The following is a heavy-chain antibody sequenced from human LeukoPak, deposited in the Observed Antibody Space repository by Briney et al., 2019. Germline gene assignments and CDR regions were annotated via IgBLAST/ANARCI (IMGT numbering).Heavy chain of an antibody. CDR2: INPSGGST. J-gene: IGHJ5*02. CDR1: GYTFTSYY. CDR3: AREFYPPFTMVRVSWFDA. Sequence: ASVKVSCKASGYTFTSYYMHWVRQAPGQGLEWMGIINPSGGSTSYAQKFQGRVTMTRDTSTSTVYMELSSLRSEDTAVYYCAREFYPPFTMVRVSWFDAWGQGTLVTVSS. D-gene: IGHD3-10*01. V-gene: IGHV1-46*01.